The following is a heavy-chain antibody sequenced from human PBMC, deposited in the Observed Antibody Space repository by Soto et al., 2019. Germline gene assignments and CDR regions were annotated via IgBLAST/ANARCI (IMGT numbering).Heavy chain of an antibody. D-gene: IGHD2-21*02. CDR2: IIPIFGTA. V-gene: IGHV1-69*12. CDR3: AGPDDSHSYYYVMDV. J-gene: IGHJ6*02. CDR1: CGTFSSYA. Sequence: QVQLVQSGAEVKNPGSSVKGSCKASCGTFSSYAISWVRQAHGQGLEWMGGIIPIFGTAYYEQKFPGRVTITADESTSTAFMDLSSLRSEDTAVYYCAGPDDSHSYYYVMDVWGQGTTVTVAS.